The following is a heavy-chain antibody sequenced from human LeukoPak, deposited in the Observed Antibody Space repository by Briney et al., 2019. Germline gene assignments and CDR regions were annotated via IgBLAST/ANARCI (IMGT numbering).Heavy chain of an antibody. CDR1: GFTFGNFW. D-gene: IGHD6-13*01. CDR3: ARAPGYRSFLDY. J-gene: IGHJ4*02. Sequence: GGSLRLSCAASGFTFGNFWMSWVRQAPGRGLQWVASMKGDGSHIYYVDSVKGRFTISRDNARNSLYLQMNSLRAEDTAVYYCARAPGYRSFLDYWGQGTLVTVSS. CDR2: MKGDGSHI. V-gene: IGHV3-7*01.